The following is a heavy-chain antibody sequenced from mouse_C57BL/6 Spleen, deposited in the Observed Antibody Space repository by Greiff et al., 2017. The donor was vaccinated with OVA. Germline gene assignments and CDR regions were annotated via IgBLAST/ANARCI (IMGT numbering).Heavy chain of an antibody. J-gene: IGHJ3*01. CDR2: ISDGGSYT. Sequence: EVQLVESGGGLVKPGGSLKLSCAASGFTFSSYAMSWVRQTPEKRLEWVATISDGGSYTYYPDNVKGRFTISRDNAKNNLYLQMSHLKSEDTAMYYCARGATAQATAYWGQGTLVTVSA. V-gene: IGHV5-4*01. CDR1: GFTFSSYA. D-gene: IGHD3-2*02. CDR3: ARGATAQATAY.